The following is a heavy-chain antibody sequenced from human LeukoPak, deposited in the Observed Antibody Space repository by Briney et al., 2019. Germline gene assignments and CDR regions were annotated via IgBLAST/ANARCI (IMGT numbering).Heavy chain of an antibody. V-gene: IGHV3-23*01. CDR3: AKDPTKASGGWSPFDY. CDR2: ISGSGCST. J-gene: IGHJ4*02. CDR1: GFTFSSYA. D-gene: IGHD6-19*01. Sequence: GGSLRLSCAASGFTFSSYAMSWLRPAPGQGLEGVSAISGSGCSTYYADSVKGRFTISRDNSKKTLYLQMNSLRAEDTAVYYCAKDPTKASGGWSPFDYWGQGTLVTVSP.